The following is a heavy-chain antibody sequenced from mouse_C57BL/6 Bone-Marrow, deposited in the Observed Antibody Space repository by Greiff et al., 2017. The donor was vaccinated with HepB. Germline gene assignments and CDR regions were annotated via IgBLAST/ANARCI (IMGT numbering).Heavy chain of an antibody. Sequence: EVQVVESGGGLVQPGGSLSLSCAASGFTFTDYYMSWVRQPPGKALEWLGFIRNKANGYTTEYSASVKGRFTISRDNSQSILYLQMNALRAEDSATYYCARPYSNYSYYYAMDYWGQGTSVTVSS. J-gene: IGHJ4*01. CDR1: GFTFTDYY. V-gene: IGHV7-3*01. CDR3: ARPYSNYSYYYAMDY. D-gene: IGHD2-5*01. CDR2: IRNKANGYTT.